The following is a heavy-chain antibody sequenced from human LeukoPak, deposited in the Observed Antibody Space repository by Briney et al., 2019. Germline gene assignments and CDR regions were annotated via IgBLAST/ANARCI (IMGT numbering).Heavy chain of an antibody. CDR2: IWYDGSNK. V-gene: IGHV3-33*06. CDR1: GFSFSSYG. CDR3: AKDLINFDY. Sequence: GRSLRLSCAASGFSFSSYGMHWVRQAPGKGLEWVAVIWYDGSNKYYADSVKGRFTISRDNSKNTLYLQMNSLRAEDTAVYYCAKDLINFDYLGQGTLVTVSS. D-gene: IGHD2-8*01. J-gene: IGHJ4*02.